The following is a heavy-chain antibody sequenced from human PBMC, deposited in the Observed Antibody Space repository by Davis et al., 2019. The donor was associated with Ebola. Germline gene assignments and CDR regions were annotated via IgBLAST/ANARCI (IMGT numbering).Heavy chain of an antibody. V-gene: IGHV1-8*03. D-gene: IGHD6-13*01. J-gene: IGHJ6*02. CDR1: GYTFTSYD. CDR2: MNPNSGNT. Sequence: ASVKVSCKASGYTFTSYDINWVRQATGQGLEWMGWMNPNSGNTGYAQKFQGRVTITRDTSLSTAYMELSSLTSEDTAVYYCERDLSMAAAAPYYYYGMDVWGQGTTVTVSS. CDR3: ERDLSMAAAAPYYYYGMDV.